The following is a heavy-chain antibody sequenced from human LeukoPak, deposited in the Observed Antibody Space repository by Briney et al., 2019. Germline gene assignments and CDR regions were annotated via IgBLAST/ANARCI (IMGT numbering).Heavy chain of an antibody. V-gene: IGHV7-4-1*02. J-gene: IGHJ4*02. D-gene: IGHD5-18*01. CDR1: GYSFSSHA. CDR2: INTNTGNP. CDR3: GRDPRLGIRGYTYGYFDY. Sequence: GASVKVSCKTSGYSFSSHAISWVRRAPGQGPEWMGWINTNTGNPTYAQGFTGRYVFSLDTSVSTAYLQISGLKADDTAVYYCGRDPRLGIRGYTYGYFDYWGQGTLVTVSS.